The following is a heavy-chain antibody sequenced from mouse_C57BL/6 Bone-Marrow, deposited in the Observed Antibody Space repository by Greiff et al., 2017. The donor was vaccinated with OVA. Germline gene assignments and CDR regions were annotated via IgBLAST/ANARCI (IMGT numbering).Heavy chain of an antibody. J-gene: IGHJ4*01. CDR3: AMIRNYAMDY. Sequence: QVQLQQPGAELVMPGASVKLSCKASGYTFTSYWMHWVKQRPGQGLEWIGEIDPSDSYTNYNQKFKGKSTLTVDKSSSTAYMQLCSLTSEDSAVYYCAMIRNYAMDYWGQGTSVTVSS. CDR1: GYTFTSYW. CDR2: IDPSDSYT. V-gene: IGHV1-69*01.